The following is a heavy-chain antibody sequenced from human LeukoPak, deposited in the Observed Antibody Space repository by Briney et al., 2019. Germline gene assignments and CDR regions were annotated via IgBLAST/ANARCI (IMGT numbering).Heavy chain of an antibody. Sequence: ASVKVSCKASGYTFTSYGISWVRQAPGQGLEWMGWISTYNGNTNYAQKLQGRVTMTTDTSTSTAYMELRSLRSDDTAVYYCARGYYGDYSYYFDYWGQGTLVTVSS. CDR3: ARGYYGDYSYYFDY. V-gene: IGHV1-18*01. J-gene: IGHJ4*02. CDR2: ISTYNGNT. D-gene: IGHD4-17*01. CDR1: GYTFTSYG.